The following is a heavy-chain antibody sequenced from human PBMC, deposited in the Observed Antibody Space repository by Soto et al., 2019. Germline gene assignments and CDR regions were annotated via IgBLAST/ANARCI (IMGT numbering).Heavy chain of an antibody. D-gene: IGHD2-2*01. J-gene: IGHJ4*02. V-gene: IGHV4-59*08. CDR3: ARQPESTSYFDY. CDR2: VYQSGTT. Sequence: SETLSLTCTVSGGSISSYYWSWIRQPPGKGLEWIGNVYQSGTTRLNPSLKGRVSIFVDRSKNQFSLELNSATAADRAVYYCARQPESTSYFDYWGQGILVTVSS. CDR1: GGSISSYY.